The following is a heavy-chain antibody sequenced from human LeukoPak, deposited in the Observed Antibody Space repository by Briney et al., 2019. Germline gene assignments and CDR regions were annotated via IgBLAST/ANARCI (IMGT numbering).Heavy chain of an antibody. CDR2: IIPIFGTA. Sequence: SVKVSCKASGGTFSSYAISWVRQAPGQGLEWMGGIIPIFGTANYAQKFQGRVTITADESTSTAYMELSSLRSEDTAVYYCARDNSGYSYGLFDYWGQGTPVTVSS. V-gene: IGHV1-69*01. CDR3: ARDNSGYSYGLFDY. J-gene: IGHJ4*02. CDR1: GGTFSSYA. D-gene: IGHD5-18*01.